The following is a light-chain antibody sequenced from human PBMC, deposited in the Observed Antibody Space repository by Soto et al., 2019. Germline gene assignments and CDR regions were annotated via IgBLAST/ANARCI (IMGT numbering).Light chain of an antibody. V-gene: IGKV1-39*01. Sequence: DIQMTQSPSSLSASVGDRVTITCRASQSISNYLNWYEQKPGKAPKLLIYAASSLQSGVPSRFSGRGSGTDFTLTISSLQPEDFATYYCQQSDSTPWTFGQGTKVEI. CDR1: QSISNY. CDR3: QQSDSTPWT. J-gene: IGKJ1*01. CDR2: AAS.